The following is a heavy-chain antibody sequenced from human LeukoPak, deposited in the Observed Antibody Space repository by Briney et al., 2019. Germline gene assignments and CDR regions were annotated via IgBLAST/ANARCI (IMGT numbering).Heavy chain of an antibody. CDR2: IYSGGST. J-gene: IGHJ3*02. CDR3: AREIYCSASSCTGGVFDI. D-gene: IGHD2-15*01. CDR1: GFTVSSNY. V-gene: IGHV3-53*01. Sequence: TGGSLRLSCAASGFTVSSNYMSRVRQAPGNGLEWVSVIYSGGSTYYADSVKGRFTISRDNSKNTLYLQMKSLRVEDTAVYYCAREIYCSASSCTGGVFDIWGQGTMVTVSS.